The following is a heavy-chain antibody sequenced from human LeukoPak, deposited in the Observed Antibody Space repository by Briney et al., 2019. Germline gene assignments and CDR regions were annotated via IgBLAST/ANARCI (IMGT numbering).Heavy chain of an antibody. CDR2: IRYDGGNA. J-gene: IGHJ4*02. CDR1: GFTFSINA. D-gene: IGHD3-10*01. CDR3: AKGDYYGSGLDY. V-gene: IGHV3-30*02. Sequence: GGSLRLSCAASGFTFSINAMHWVRQAPGKGLVWVAYIRYDGGNAYYVDSVKGRFTISRDNSKAPLYLQMNGLRPEDTAVYFCAKGDYYGSGLDYWGQGAPVTVSS.